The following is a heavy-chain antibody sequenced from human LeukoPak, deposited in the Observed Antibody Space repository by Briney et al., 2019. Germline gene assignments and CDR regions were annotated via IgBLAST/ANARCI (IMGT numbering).Heavy chain of an antibody. Sequence: GGSLRLSCAASSFIFRDYYMYWIRQAPGKGLEWVSSISTTGNTIHYADSVKGRFTISRDNAKNSLYLQMNSLRAEDTAVYYCARDRIKGSPYETFDVWGQGTLVTVSS. V-gene: IGHV3-11*04. D-gene: IGHD3-16*01. J-gene: IGHJ5*02. CDR1: SFIFRDYY. CDR2: ISTTGNTI. CDR3: ARDRIKGSPYETFDV.